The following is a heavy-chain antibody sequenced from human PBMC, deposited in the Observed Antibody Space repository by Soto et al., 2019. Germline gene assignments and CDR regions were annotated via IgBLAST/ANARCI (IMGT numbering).Heavy chain of an antibody. V-gene: IGHV1-69*13. J-gene: IGHJ6*02. CDR1: GGTFSSYA. CDR2: IIPIFGTA. Sequence: SVKVSCKASGGTFSSYAISWVRQAPGQGLEWMGGIIPIFGTANYAQKFQGRVTITADESTSTAYMELSSLRSEGTAVYYCARGHTIFGVAHNYYYGMDVWGQGTTVTVSS. D-gene: IGHD3-3*01. CDR3: ARGHTIFGVAHNYYYGMDV.